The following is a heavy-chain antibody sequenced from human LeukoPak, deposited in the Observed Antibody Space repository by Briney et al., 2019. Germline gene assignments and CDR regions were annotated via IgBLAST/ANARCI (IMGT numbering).Heavy chain of an antibody. V-gene: IGHV1-69*02. CDR3: ASIRGPGNTAMVPESENDY. CDR1: GYTLTELS. Sequence: ASVKVSCKVSGYTLTELSMHWVRQAPGQGLEWMGRIIPILGIANYAQKFQGRVTITADKSTSTAYMELSSLRSEDTAVYYCASIRGPGNTAMVPESENDYWGQGTLVTVSS. J-gene: IGHJ4*02. CDR2: IIPILGIA. D-gene: IGHD5-18*01.